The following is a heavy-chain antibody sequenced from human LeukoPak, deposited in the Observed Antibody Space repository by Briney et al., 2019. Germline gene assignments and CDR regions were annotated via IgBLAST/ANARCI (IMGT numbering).Heavy chain of an antibody. CDR1: GFTFSSYA. Sequence: GGSLRLSCAASGFTFSSYAMSWVRQAPGKGLEWVSAISGSGGSTYYADSVKGRFTISRDNSKNTLYLQMNSLRAEDTAVYYCAKGYYDILTGYYSPFDYWGQGTLVTVPS. J-gene: IGHJ4*02. CDR2: ISGSGGST. CDR3: AKGYYDILTGYYSPFDY. V-gene: IGHV3-23*01. D-gene: IGHD3-9*01.